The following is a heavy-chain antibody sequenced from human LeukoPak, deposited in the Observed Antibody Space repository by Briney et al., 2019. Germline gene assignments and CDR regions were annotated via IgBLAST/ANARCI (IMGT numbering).Heavy chain of an antibody. Sequence: KPSETLSLTCTVSGDSISSYYWSWIRQPPGKGLEWIGYIYTSGSTNYNPSLKSRVTISVDTSKNRFSLKLSSVTAADTAVYYCAGHINWNSITFDYWGQGTLVTVSS. J-gene: IGHJ4*02. CDR2: IYTSGST. CDR1: GDSISSYY. D-gene: IGHD1-7*01. CDR3: AGHINWNSITFDY. V-gene: IGHV4-4*09.